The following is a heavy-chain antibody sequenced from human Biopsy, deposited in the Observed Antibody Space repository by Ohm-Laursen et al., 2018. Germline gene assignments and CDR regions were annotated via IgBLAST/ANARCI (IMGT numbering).Heavy chain of an antibody. CDR3: ASDLNGDPSAFDY. CDR1: GFTFKNYA. J-gene: IGHJ4*02. V-gene: IGHV3-23*01. CDR2: IDSSAAST. D-gene: IGHD4-17*01. Sequence: SLRLSCTASGFTFKNYAMNWVRQAPGKGLAWVSSIDSSAASTFYADSVKGRFTISRDNSKNTLFLQMNSLRAADTAIYYCASDLNGDPSAFDYWGQGTPVTVSS.